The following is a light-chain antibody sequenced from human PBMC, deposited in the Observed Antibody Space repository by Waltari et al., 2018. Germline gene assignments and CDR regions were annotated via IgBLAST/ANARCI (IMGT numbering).Light chain of an antibody. V-gene: IGLV1-40*01. CDR2: GNT. CDR1: SSNIGAGYD. Sequence: QSVLTQPPSVSGAPGQRVTISCTGSSSNIGAGYDVNWYQQLPGEAPKLLIYGNTNRPSGVPDRVSGSKSGTSASLAFTGLQAEDEADYYCQSYDSSLGGSVFGGGTKLTVL. CDR3: QSYDSSLGGSV. J-gene: IGLJ2*01.